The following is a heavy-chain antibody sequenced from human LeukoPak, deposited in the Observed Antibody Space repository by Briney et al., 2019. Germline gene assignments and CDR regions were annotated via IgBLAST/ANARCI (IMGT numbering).Heavy chain of an antibody. CDR1: GFTFSSYS. Sequence: GGSLRLSCAASGFTFSSYSMNWVRQAPGKGLEWVSYISSSGSTIYYADSVKGRFTISRDNAKNSLYLQMNSLRAEDTAVYYCARDAPIWFGEFQAEYYYYGMDVWGQGTTVTVSS. D-gene: IGHD3-10*01. V-gene: IGHV3-48*04. J-gene: IGHJ6*02. CDR3: ARDAPIWFGEFQAEYYYYGMDV. CDR2: ISSSGSTI.